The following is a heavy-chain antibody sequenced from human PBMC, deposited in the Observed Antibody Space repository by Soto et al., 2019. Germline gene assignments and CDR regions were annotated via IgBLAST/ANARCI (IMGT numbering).Heavy chain of an antibody. V-gene: IGHV3-48*01. CDR1: GFTFSSYS. J-gene: IGHJ4*02. CDR2: ISSSGRTI. CDR3: AKASMQIQLWLKHEYYFDY. D-gene: IGHD5-18*01. Sequence: PGGSLRLSCAASGFTFSSYSMNWVRQAPGKGLEWVSYISSSGRTIYYADSVKGRFTISRDNSKNTLYLQMNSLRAEDTAVYYCAKASMQIQLWLKHEYYFDYWGQGTLVTVSS.